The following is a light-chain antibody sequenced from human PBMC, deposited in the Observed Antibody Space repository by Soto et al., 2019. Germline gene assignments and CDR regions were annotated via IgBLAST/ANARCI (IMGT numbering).Light chain of an antibody. CDR1: PGVKSN. V-gene: IGKV3-15*01. CDR3: QQYNNWPPYT. Sequence: EIVMTQSPATLSVSPGEKTNLSCRASPGVKSNLAWYQQKPGQAPSLLIYGASTRAPGVPARFSGSGSGTEFTLTISSLQSEDFAVYYCQQYNNWPPYTFGQGTKLEIK. J-gene: IGKJ2*01. CDR2: GAS.